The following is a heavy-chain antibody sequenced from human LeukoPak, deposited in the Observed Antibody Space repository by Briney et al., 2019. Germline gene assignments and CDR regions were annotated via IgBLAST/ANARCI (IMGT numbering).Heavy chain of an antibody. D-gene: IGHD3-22*01. CDR2: IYPGDSDT. V-gene: IGHV5-51*01. CDR1: GYRFTTYW. Sequence: GESLKISCKGSGYRFTTYWIGWVRPMPGKGLEWMGNIYPGDSDTIYSPSFQGQVTISADKSITTAYLQWSSLRASDTAIYYCARRWYDSSGYSRHFDYWGQGTLVTVPS. CDR3: ARRWYDSSGYSRHFDY. J-gene: IGHJ4*02.